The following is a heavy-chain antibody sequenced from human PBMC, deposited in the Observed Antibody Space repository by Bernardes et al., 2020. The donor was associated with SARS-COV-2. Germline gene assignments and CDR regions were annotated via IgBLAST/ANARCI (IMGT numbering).Heavy chain of an antibody. CDR3: ARDGYSSSWEYYFDY. D-gene: IGHD6-13*01. V-gene: IGHV3-33*01. Sequence: RLYRAASGFTPSSYGMHWVRQAPGKGLEWVAVIWYDGSNKYYADSVKGRFTISRDNSKNTLYLQMNSLRAEDTAVYYCARDGYSSSWEYYFDYWGQGTLVTVS. CDR1: GFTPSSYG. J-gene: IGHJ4*02. CDR2: IWYDGSNK.